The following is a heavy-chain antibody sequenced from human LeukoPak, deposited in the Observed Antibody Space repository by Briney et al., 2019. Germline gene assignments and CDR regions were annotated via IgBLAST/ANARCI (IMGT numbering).Heavy chain of an antibody. V-gene: IGHV4-30-4*01. J-gene: IGHJ5*02. CDR2: MYYSGST. D-gene: IGHD3-22*01. CDR3: ARPYYYDSRVDP. Sequence: PSETLSLTCTVSGGSISSGDYYLSWIRQPPGKCLEWIWYMYYSGSTYYNPSLKSRVTISLDTSKNQFSLKLSSVTSADTAVYYCARPYYYDSRVDPWGQGTLITVSS. CDR1: GGSISSGDYY.